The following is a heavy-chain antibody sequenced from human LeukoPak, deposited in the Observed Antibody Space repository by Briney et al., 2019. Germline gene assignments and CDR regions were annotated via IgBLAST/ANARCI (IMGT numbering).Heavy chain of an antibody. CDR3: ARDRTPNWSAYSNPTFHY. V-gene: IGHV3-30*07. Sequence: GGSLRLSCAASGFTFSTYAIHWVRQAPGKGLEWVAVISYDGTNKNYADSVKGRFTISRDNSKNTPYLQLNSLRAEDTAVYYCARDRTPNWSAYSNPTFHYWAREPWSPSPQ. D-gene: IGHD4-11*01. J-gene: IGHJ4*02. CDR2: ISYDGTNK. CDR1: GFTFSTYA.